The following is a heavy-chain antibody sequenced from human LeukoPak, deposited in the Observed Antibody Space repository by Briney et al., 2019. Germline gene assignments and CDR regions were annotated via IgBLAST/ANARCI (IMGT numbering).Heavy chain of an antibody. CDR3: VRGGAFASFFDY. CDR1: GFTFSSYW. V-gene: IGHV3-7*03. CDR2: IKHDGSEK. J-gene: IGHJ4*02. D-gene: IGHD3-3*02. Sequence: GGSLRLSCAPSGFTFSSYWMSWVRQAPGKGLEWVANIKHDGSEKDYVDSVKGRFTISRDNAKNSLYLQMNSLGAEDTAVYYCVRGGAFASFFDYWGQGTLVTVSS.